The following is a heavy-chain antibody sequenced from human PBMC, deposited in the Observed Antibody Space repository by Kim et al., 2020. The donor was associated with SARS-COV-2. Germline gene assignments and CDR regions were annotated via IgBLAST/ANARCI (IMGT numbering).Heavy chain of an antibody. D-gene: IGHD6-19*01. Sequence: GGSLRLSCAASGFTFSSYAMSWVRQAPGKGLEWVSAISGSGGSTYYADSVKGRFTISRDNSKNTLYLQMNSLRAEDTAVYYCAKALYSSGWSALDYWGQGTLVTVSS. CDR3: AKALYSSGWSALDY. CDR1: GFTFSSYA. V-gene: IGHV3-23*01. J-gene: IGHJ4*02. CDR2: ISGSGGST.